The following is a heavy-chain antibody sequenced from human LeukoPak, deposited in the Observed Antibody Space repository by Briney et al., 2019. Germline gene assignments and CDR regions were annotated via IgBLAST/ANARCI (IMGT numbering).Heavy chain of an antibody. CDR3: ARKENVYYYFDY. D-gene: IGHD3-10*01. V-gene: IGHV4-39*07. J-gene: IGHJ4*02. Sequence: SETLSLTCTVSGGSIISSDYHWGWARQPPGKGLEWIGYIYHSGTTYYNLSLQSRVTMSVDTSKNQFSLKLSSVTAVDTAVYYCARKENVYYYFDYWGQGTLVTVSS. CDR1: GGSIISSDYH. CDR2: IYHSGTT.